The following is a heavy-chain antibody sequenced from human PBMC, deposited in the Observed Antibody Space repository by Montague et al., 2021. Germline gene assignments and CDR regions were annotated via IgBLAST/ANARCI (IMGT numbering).Heavy chain of an antibody. CDR2: IYHSGST. J-gene: IGHJ4*02. D-gene: IGHD6-19*01. CDR3: ARGDSSGWKPLFDN. CDR1: GGSISSNNW. V-gene: IGHV4-4*02. Sequence: SETLSLTCAVSGGSISSNNWCSWVRQPPGKGLECVGVIYHSGSTNYNPSLKGRVTISVDKSKNQFSLKLKYVTAADTADHYCARGDSSGWKPLFDNWGQGTLVTVSS.